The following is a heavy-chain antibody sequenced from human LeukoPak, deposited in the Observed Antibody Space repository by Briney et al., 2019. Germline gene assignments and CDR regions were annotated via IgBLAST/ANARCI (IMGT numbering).Heavy chain of an antibody. CDR3: ASWDSSGYYYDY. J-gene: IGHJ4*02. V-gene: IGHV4-30-4*01. D-gene: IGHD3-22*01. Sequence: SSETLSLTCTVSGGSISSGDYYWSWIRQPPGKGLEWIGYIYYSGSTYYNPSLKSRVTISVDTSKNQFSLKLSSVTAADTAVYYCASWDSSGYYYDYWGQGTLVTVSS. CDR1: GGSISSGDYY. CDR2: IYYSGST.